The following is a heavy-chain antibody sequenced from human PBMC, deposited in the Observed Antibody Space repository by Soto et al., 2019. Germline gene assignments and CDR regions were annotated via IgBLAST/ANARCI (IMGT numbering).Heavy chain of an antibody. CDR3: AADFSIVGATIRAFDI. CDR2: INPSGGST. J-gene: IGHJ3*02. V-gene: IGHV1-46*01. Sequence: ASVKVSCKASGYTFTSYYMHWVRQAPGQGLEWMGIINPSGGSTSYAQKFQGRVTITRDTSTSTVYMELSSLRSEDTAVYYCAADFSIVGATIRAFDIWGQGTMVTVSS. D-gene: IGHD1-26*01. CDR1: GYTFTSYY.